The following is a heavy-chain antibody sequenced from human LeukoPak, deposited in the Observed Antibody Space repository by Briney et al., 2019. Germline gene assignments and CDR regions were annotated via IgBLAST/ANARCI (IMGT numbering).Heavy chain of an antibody. CDR2: ISGGST. CDR1: GFTVSSNE. J-gene: IGHJ4*02. D-gene: IGHD2-2*02. V-gene: IGHV3-38-3*01. Sequence: GGSLRLSCAASGFTVSSNEMSWVRQAPGKGLEWVSSISGGSTYYADSRKGRFTISRDNSKNTLHLQMNSLRAEDTAVYYCARGWWDIVVVPAAIAFDYWGQGTLVTVSS. CDR3: ARGWWDIVVVPAAIAFDY.